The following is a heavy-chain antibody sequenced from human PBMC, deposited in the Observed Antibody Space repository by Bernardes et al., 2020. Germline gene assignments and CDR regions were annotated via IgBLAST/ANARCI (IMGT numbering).Heavy chain of an antibody. CDR1: GVSISSYY. V-gene: IGHV4-59*01. J-gene: IGHJ6*04. CDR2: IYYSGST. CDR3: ARQYSSGKDMDV. Sequence: SETLSLTCTVSGVSISSYYWRWIRQPPGKGLEWIGYIYYSGSTNYNPSLKSRVTISVDTSKNQFSLKLSSVTAADTAVYYCARQYSSGKDMDVWGKGTTVTVSS. D-gene: IGHD6-19*01.